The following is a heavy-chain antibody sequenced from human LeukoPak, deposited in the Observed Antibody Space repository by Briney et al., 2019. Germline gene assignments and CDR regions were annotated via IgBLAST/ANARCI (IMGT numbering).Heavy chain of an antibody. CDR3: ARGKGYNPDFDY. Sequence: GGSLRLSCAASGFTVSSNYMSWVRQAPGKGLEWVSVIYSGGSTYYADSVKGRFTISRDNSNNTLYLQMNSLRDEDTAAYYCARGKGYNPDFDYWGQGTLVTVSS. CDR2: IYSGGST. J-gene: IGHJ4*02. D-gene: IGHD5-24*01. V-gene: IGHV3-66*01. CDR1: GFTVSSNY.